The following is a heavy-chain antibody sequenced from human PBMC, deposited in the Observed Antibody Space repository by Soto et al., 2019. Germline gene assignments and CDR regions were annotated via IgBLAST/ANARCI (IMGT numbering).Heavy chain of an antibody. Sequence: PSETLSLTCAVYGGSFSGYYWSWIRQPPGKGLEWIGEINHSGSTNYNPSLKSRVTISVDTSKNQFSLKLSSVTAADTAVYYCASSPRIKIFGVEPRPGEWFEPWGQGTLVTVSS. CDR1: GGSFSGYY. V-gene: IGHV4-34*01. CDR3: ASSPRIKIFGVEPRPGEWFEP. J-gene: IGHJ5*02. CDR2: INHSGST. D-gene: IGHD3-3*01.